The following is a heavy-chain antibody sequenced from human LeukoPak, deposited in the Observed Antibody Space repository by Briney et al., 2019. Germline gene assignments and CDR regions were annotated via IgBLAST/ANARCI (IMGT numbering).Heavy chain of an antibody. D-gene: IGHD2-2*03. CDR2: VYSSGST. J-gene: IGHJ3*02. CDR1: GGSLSSGAYY. Sequence: PSETLSLTCTVSGGSLSSGAYYWSWIRQPAGEGLEWIGRVYSSGSTNYNPSLKSRVTISVDTSKNQFSLKLTFMTAADTAVYYCARGRIGYCGSTSCPGTFDIWGQGTMVTVSS. CDR3: ARGRIGYCGSTSCPGTFDI. V-gene: IGHV4-61*02.